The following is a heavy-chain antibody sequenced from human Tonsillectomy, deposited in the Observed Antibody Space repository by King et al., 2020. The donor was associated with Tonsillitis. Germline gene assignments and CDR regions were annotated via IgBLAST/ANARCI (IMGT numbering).Heavy chain of an antibody. CDR3: ARDVYNWNDERYFDY. CDR1: GGSIRTGTYY. D-gene: IGHD1-1*01. V-gene: IGHV4-61*02. CDR2: IYTTGST. J-gene: IGHJ4*02. Sequence: VQLVESGPGLVKPSQTLSLTCTVSGGSIRTGTYYWSWIRQPAGKGLEWIGHIYTTGSTNYNPSLKSRVTMSVDTSKNQFSLQLSSVTAADTAVYYCARDVYNWNDERYFDYWGQGILVTVSS.